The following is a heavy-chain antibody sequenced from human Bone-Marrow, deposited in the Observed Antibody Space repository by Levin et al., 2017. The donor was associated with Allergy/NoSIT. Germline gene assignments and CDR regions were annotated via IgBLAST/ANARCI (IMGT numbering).Heavy chain of an antibody. D-gene: IGHD3-10*01. CDR3: ARGQSMNEDYHGSGSVLPLDY. J-gene: IGHJ4*02. V-gene: IGHV3-11*05. CDR2: ITSSGNYT. Sequence: GGSLRLSSAASGFTFSDYYMSWNRQAPGEGLEWVSFITSSGNYTNHADSVKGRFTISRDNAKTSLYLQMNRLRAEDTAVYYCARGQSMNEDYHGSGSVLPLDYWGQGSLVTVSS. CDR1: GFTFSDYY.